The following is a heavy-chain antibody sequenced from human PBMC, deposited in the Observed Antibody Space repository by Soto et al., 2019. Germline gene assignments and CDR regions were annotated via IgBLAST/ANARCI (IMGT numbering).Heavy chain of an antibody. J-gene: IGHJ4*02. CDR1: GFTFSSYA. V-gene: IGHV3-23*01. D-gene: IGHD2-21*02. Sequence: EVQLLESGGGLVQPGGSLRLSCGASGFTFSSYAMSWVRQAPGKGLEWVSAISGSGGSTYYADSVKGRFTISRDNSKNTLYLQMNSLRAEATAVYYCAKTFLVVTAKYYFDYCGQGTLVTVSS. CDR3: AKTFLVVTAKYYFDY. CDR2: ISGSGGST.